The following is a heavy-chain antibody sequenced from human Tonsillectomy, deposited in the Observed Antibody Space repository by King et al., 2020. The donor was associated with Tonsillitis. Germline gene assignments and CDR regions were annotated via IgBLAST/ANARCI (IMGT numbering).Heavy chain of an antibody. V-gene: IGHV2-5*01. CDR1: GFSLSTSGVG. Sequence: TLKESGPTLVKPTQTLTLTCTFSGFSLSTSGVGVGWIRQAPGKAPEWLALIYWNGDKDNRPSLKNRLTVTKDTSKNQVVLKMTNMDPVDTATYYCTRPHYGSGSLWRYFDYWGQGTLVTVSS. CDR3: TRPHYGSGSLWRYFDY. CDR2: IYWNGDK. J-gene: IGHJ4*02. D-gene: IGHD3-10*01.